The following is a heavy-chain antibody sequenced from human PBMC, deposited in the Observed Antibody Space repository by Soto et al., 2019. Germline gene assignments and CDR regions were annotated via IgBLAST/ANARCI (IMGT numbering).Heavy chain of an antibody. CDR1: GLSLSTSGVG. V-gene: IGHV2-5*02. CDR2: IYWDDDK. D-gene: IGHD6-6*01. CDR3: SQSIAARPVLGAFDV. J-gene: IGHJ3*01. Sequence: QITLKESGPTLVKPTQTLTLTCTFSGLSLSTSGVGVGWIRQPPGKALEWLAVIYWDDDKRYSPSLESRLTITKDTSKNQVVLTMTNMDPVDTATYYCSQSIAARPVLGAFDVWGEGTMVTVSS.